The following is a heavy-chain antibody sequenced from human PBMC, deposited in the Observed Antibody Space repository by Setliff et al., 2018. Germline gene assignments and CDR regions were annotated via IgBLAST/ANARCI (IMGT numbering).Heavy chain of an antibody. Sequence: PSETLSLTCTVYGGSFSDYYWGWVRQPPGKGLEWIGEINHSGSTNYIPSLKSRLTISVDTSRNQFSLKLSSVTAADTAMYYCRFWSGYYKNDYWGQGTLVTVSS. D-gene: IGHD3-3*01. CDR2: INHSGST. CDR1: GGSFSDYY. J-gene: IGHJ4*02. V-gene: IGHV4-34*01. CDR3: RFWSGYYKNDY.